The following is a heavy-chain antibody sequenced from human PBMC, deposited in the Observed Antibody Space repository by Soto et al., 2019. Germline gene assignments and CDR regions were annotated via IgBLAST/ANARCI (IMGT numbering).Heavy chain of an antibody. J-gene: IGHJ4*02. CDR2: ISSSGSTI. CDR3: AITQPLRLFDY. V-gene: IGHV3-11*01. Sequence: XGSLRLSCAASGFTFSDYYMSWIRQAPGKGLEWVSYISSSGSTIYYADSVKGRFTISRDNAKNSLYLQMNSLRAEDTAVYYCAITQPLRLFDYWGQGTLVTVSS. D-gene: IGHD3-16*01. CDR1: GFTFSDYY.